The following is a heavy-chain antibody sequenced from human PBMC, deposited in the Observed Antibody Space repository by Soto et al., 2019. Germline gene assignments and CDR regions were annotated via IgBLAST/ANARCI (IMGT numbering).Heavy chain of an antibody. V-gene: IGHV4-34*01. D-gene: IGHD4-17*01. J-gene: IGHJ4*02. CDR2: INHSGNT. Sequence: SETLSLTCAVYGGSFSGYYWIWIRQPPGKGLEWIGEINHSGNTNYNPSLKSRVTISIDTSKNQFSLKLSSVTAADTAVYYCAREPSTSNGDSFDDWGQGTLVTVSS. CDR1: GGSFSGYY. CDR3: AREPSTSNGDSFDD.